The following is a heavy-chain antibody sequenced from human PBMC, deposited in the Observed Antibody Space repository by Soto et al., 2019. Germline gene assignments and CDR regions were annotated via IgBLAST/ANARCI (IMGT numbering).Heavy chain of an antibody. Sequence: EVQLMESGGGLVQPGRSLRLSCAASGFTFDDYAMHWVRQAPGKGLEWVSGISWNGGSIHYADSVKGRFTISRDNAKSSLLLQMNSLRAEDTAFYYCAKDMVQYDFWRGYQKWGQGTLVTVSS. CDR1: GFTFDDYA. CDR3: AKDMVQYDFWRGYQK. CDR2: ISWNGGSI. V-gene: IGHV3-9*01. J-gene: IGHJ4*02. D-gene: IGHD3-3*01.